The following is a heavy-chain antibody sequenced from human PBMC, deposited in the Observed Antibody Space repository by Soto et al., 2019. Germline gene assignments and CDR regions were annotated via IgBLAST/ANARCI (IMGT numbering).Heavy chain of an antibody. CDR1: GYSFTSYW. CDR3: ARLAMASRRGYYGMDV. V-gene: IGHV5-10-1*01. J-gene: IGHJ6*02. CDR2: IDPSDSYT. D-gene: IGHD6-19*01. Sequence: GESLNISCKGSGYSFTSYWISWVRQMPGKGLEWMGRIDPSDSYTNYSPSFQGHVTFSADKSISTAYLQWSSLQASDTAMYYCARLAMASRRGYYGMDVWGQGTTVTVSS.